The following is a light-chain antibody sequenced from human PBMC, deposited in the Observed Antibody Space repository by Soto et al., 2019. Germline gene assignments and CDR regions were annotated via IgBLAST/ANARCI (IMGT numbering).Light chain of an antibody. V-gene: IGLV2-14*01. CDR2: DVS. CDR3: SSYTSSSTYV. CDR1: SSDVGGYNY. Sequence: QSVLTHPASVSGSPVQSITISCTGTSSDVGGYNYVSWYQQHPGKAPKLMIYDVSNRPSGVSNRFSGSKSGNTASLTISGLQAEDEADYYCSSYTSSSTYVFGTGTKVTVL. J-gene: IGLJ1*01.